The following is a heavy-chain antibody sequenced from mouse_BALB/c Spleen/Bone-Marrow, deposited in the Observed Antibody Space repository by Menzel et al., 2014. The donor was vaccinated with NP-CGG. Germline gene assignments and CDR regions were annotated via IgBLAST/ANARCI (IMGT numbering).Heavy chain of an antibody. D-gene: IGHD2-14*01. J-gene: IGHJ3*01. CDR3: ARWEYDGVPGFAY. CDR1: GYSFTGYT. V-gene: IGHV1-18*01. CDR2: INPYNGGT. Sequence: LKESGPELVKPGASMKISCKASGYSFTGYTMNWVKQSHGKNLEWIGLINPYNGGTSYNQKFKGKATLTVDKSSSTAYMELLSLTSEDSAVYYCARWEYDGVPGFAYWGQGTLVTVSA.